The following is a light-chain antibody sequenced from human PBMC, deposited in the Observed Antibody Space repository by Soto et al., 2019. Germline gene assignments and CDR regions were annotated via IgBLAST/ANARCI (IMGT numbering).Light chain of an antibody. CDR3: QQCRGSQT. CDR2: GAS. CDR1: QSVRSY. V-gene: IGKV3-20*01. Sequence: EIMVTQCPETLSLSPGERATLSCRASQSVRSYLAWYQQKPGQAPRLLIHGASSRATGIPERFSATGSGTDFTLSSSRLEPGDSAVYKCQQCRGSQTFGPGTKVDIK. J-gene: IGKJ1*01.